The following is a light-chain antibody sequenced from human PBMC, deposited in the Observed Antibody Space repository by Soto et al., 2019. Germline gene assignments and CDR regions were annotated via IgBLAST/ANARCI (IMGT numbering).Light chain of an antibody. CDR3: QQYGSSPWT. V-gene: IGKV3-20*01. J-gene: IGKJ1*01. CDR1: QSVDSSF. Sequence: EIVLTQSPGTLSWSPGERATLSCRASQSVDSSFVAWFQQKPGQAPRLLIYGTSNRDTGIPDRFSGSGSGTDFTLTINGLEPEDFAMYFCQQYGSSPWTFGQGTKVEIK. CDR2: GTS.